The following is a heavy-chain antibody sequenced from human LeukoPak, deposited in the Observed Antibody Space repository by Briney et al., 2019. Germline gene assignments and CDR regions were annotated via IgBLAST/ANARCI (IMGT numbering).Heavy chain of an antibody. CDR2: IRYDGSNK. V-gene: IGHV3-30*02. J-gene: IGHJ4*02. D-gene: IGHD4-17*01. Sequence: SGGSLRLSCAASGFTFSSYGMHWVRQAPGKGLEWVAFIRYDGSNKYYADSVKGRFTISRDNSKNTLYLQMNSLRAEDTAVYYCAKLMRDYGDFHDYWGQGTLVTVSS. CDR3: AKLMRDYGDFHDY. CDR1: GFTFSSYG.